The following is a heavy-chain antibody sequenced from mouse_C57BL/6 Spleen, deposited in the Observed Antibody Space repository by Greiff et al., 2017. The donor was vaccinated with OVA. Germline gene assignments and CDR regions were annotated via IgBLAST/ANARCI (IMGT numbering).Heavy chain of an antibody. J-gene: IGHJ1*03. Sequence: EVKLVESGAELVKPGASVKLSCTASGFYIKDYYMHWVKQRTEQGLEWIGRIDPEDGETKYAPKLQGKATITADTSSNTAYLQLSSLTSEDTAVYYCASAVYWYVDVWGTGTTVTVSS. CDR2: IDPEDGET. CDR1: GFYIKDYY. V-gene: IGHV14-2*01. CDR3: ASAVYWYVDV.